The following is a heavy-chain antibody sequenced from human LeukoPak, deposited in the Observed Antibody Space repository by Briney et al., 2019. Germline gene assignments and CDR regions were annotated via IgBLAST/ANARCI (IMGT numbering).Heavy chain of an antibody. CDR2: IRYDGSNK. Sequence: GGSLRLSCAASGFTFSSYGMHWVRQAPGKGLERVAFIRYDGSNKYYADSVKGRFTISRDNSKNTLYLQMNSLRAEDTAVYYCAKAPSGSYYVDYWGQGTLVTVSS. D-gene: IGHD1-26*01. CDR1: GFTFSSYG. J-gene: IGHJ4*02. CDR3: AKAPSGSYYVDY. V-gene: IGHV3-30*02.